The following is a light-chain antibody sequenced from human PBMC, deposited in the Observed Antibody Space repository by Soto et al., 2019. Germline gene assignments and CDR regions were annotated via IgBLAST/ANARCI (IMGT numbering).Light chain of an antibody. Sequence: EIVMPKSPGPLSVSPGEGSTVSCMASQSVSSHLAWYQHKPGQAPRLLFYDASTRATGIPARFSGSGSGTEFTLTISSLQSEDFAVYYCQQYHGWPITFGQGTRLEIK. V-gene: IGKV3-15*01. CDR3: QQYHGWPIT. J-gene: IGKJ5*01. CDR1: QSVSSH. CDR2: DAS.